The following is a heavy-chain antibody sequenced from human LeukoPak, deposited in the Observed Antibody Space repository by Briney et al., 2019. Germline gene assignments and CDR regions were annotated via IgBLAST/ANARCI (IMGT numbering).Heavy chain of an antibody. D-gene: IGHD1-26*01. V-gene: IGHV1-69*04. CDR1: GGTFSSYA. CDR3: ARSSMGAISSPGAFDI. J-gene: IGHJ3*02. Sequence: SVKVSCKASGGTFSSYAISWVRQAPGQGLEWMGRIIPILGIANYAQKFQGRVTITADKSTSTAYMELSSLRSEDTAVYYCARSSMGAISSPGAFDIWGQGTMVTVSS. CDR2: IIPILGIA.